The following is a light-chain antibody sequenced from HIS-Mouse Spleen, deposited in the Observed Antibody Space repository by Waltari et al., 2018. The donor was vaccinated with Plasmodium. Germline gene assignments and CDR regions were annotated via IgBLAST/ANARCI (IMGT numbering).Light chain of an antibody. Sequence: SHDLTQPPSVPVSPGQTARNTCPGAASPKKYAYWYQQKSGQAPELVIYADRKRPSGTPERFSGYSSGTMATLAISGVQVEDEADYYCDSSDSSGNHRVFGGGTKLTVL. J-gene: IGLJ3*02. CDR1: ASPKKY. V-gene: IGLV3-10*01. CDR3: DSSDSSGNHRV. CDR2: ADR.